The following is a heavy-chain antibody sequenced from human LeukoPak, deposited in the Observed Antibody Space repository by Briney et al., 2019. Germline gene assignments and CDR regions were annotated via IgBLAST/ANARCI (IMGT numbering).Heavy chain of an antibody. J-gene: IGHJ4*02. CDR3: ARVALGYCSSTSCYTPDY. CDR2: ISSSSSYI. D-gene: IGHD2-2*02. CDR1: GFTFNNAW. V-gene: IGHV3-21*01. Sequence: PGGSLRLSCAASGFTFNNAWMNWVRQAPGKGLEWVSSISSSSSYIYYADSVKGRFTISRDNAKNSLYLQMNSLRAEDTAVYYCARVALGYCSSTSCYTPDYWGQGTLVTVSS.